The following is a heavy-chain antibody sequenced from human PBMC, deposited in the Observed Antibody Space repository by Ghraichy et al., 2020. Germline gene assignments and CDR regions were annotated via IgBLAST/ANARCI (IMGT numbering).Heavy chain of an antibody. D-gene: IGHD6-13*01. Sequence: GESLNISCAASGFTFSSYAMSWVRQAPGKGLEWVSAISGSGGSTYYADSVKGRFTISRDNSKNTLYLQMNSLRAEDTAVYYCAKTPRSSSWYVDYWGQGTLVTVSS. CDR1: GFTFSSYA. J-gene: IGHJ4*02. V-gene: IGHV3-23*01. CDR2: ISGSGGST. CDR3: AKTPRSSSWYVDY.